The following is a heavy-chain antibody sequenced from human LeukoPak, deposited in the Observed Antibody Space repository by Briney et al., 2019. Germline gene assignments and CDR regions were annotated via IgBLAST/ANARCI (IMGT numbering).Heavy chain of an antibody. D-gene: IGHD7-27*01. Sequence: PSETLSLTCTVSGGSISSSSYYWGWIRQPPGKGLEWIGSIYYSGSTYYNPSLKSRVTISVDTSKNQFSLKLSSVTAADTAVYYCAREELGRPPFDYWGQGTLVTVSS. CDR1: GGSISSSSYY. CDR3: AREELGRPPFDY. J-gene: IGHJ4*02. V-gene: IGHV4-39*07. CDR2: IYYSGST.